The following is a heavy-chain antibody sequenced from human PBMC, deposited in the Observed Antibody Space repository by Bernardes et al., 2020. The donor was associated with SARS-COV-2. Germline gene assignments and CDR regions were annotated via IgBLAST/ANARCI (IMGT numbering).Heavy chain of an antibody. J-gene: IGHJ5*02. CDR2: INDLGNA. CDR3: GRRYCTTKTCYGWFDP. CDR1: GASMSAYY. D-gene: IGHD2-8*01. Sequence: SETLSLTCTVSGASMSAYYWAWIRQPPGQRLESIGYINDLGNANYNPSLRSRVTISIDTSKNQFSLKLSSVTAADTAMYYCGRRYCTTKTCYGWFDPWGQGTLVTVSS. V-gene: IGHV4-59*08.